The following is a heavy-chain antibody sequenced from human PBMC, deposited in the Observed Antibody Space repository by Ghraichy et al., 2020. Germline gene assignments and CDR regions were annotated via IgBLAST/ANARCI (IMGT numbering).Heavy chain of an antibody. Sequence: GGSLRLSCSASGFTFSSYAMHWVRQAPGKGLVYVSPISSNGGRTYYADSVKGRFTISRDNSKNTLYLQMSSLRAEDTAVYYCVKDWQGGITMVRDRFDYWGQGTLVTVSS. V-gene: IGHV3-64D*09. D-gene: IGHD3-10*01. CDR1: GFTFSSYA. CDR3: VKDWQGGITMVRDRFDY. J-gene: IGHJ4*02. CDR2: ISSNGGRT.